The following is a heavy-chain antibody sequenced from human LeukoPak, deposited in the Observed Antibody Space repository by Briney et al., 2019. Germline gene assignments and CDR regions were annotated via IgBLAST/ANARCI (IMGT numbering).Heavy chain of an antibody. CDR2: INHSGST. V-gene: IGHV4-34*01. J-gene: IGHJ5*02. D-gene: IGHD3-22*01. CDR1: GGSFSGYY. Sequence: SETLSLTCAVYGGSFSGYYWSWIRQLPGKGLEWIGEINHSGSTNYNPSLKSRVTISVDTSKNQFSLKLSSVTAADTAVYYCASRGSGYPLDPWGQGTLVTVSS. CDR3: ASRGSGYPLDP.